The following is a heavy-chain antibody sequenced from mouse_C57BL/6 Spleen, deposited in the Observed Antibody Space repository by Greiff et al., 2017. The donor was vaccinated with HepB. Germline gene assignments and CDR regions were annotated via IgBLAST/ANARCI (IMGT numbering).Heavy chain of an antibody. D-gene: IGHD1-1*01. CDR2: IHPNSGST. Sequence: QVQLQQPGAELVKPGASVKLSCKASGYTFTSYWMHWVKQRPGQGLEWIGMIHPNSGSTNYNEKFKSKATLTVDKSSSTAYMQLSSLTSEDSAVYYCAGAYYGSSPYWYFDVWGTGTTVTVSS. CDR1: GYTFTSYW. V-gene: IGHV1-64*01. CDR3: AGAYYGSSPYWYFDV. J-gene: IGHJ1*03.